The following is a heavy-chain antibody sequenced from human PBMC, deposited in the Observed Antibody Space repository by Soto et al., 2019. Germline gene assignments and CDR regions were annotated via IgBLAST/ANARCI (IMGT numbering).Heavy chain of an antibody. CDR1: GGSISSSSYY. J-gene: IGHJ6*02. CDR2: IYYSGST. V-gene: IGHV4-39*01. Sequence: ASETLSLTCTVSGGSISSSSYYWGWIRQPPGKGLEWIGSIYYSGSTYYNPSLKSRVTISVDTSKNQFSLKLSSVTAADTAVYYCATRIAARLMYYYGMDVWGQGTTVTVSS. D-gene: IGHD6-6*01. CDR3: ATRIAARLMYYYGMDV.